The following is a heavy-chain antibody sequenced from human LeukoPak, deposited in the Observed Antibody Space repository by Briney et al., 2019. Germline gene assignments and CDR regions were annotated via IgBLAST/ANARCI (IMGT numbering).Heavy chain of an antibody. D-gene: IGHD2-2*03. Sequence: GGSLRLSCAASGFTFSSYSMNWVRQAPGKGLEWASSISSSSSYIYYADSVKGRFTISRDNAKNSLYLQMNSLRAEDTAVYYCARPRAAGGYCNSTSCYYYYGMDVWGQGTTVTVSS. CDR1: GFTFSSYS. CDR2: ISSSSSYI. J-gene: IGHJ6*02. V-gene: IGHV3-21*01. CDR3: ARPRAAGGYCNSTSCYYYYGMDV.